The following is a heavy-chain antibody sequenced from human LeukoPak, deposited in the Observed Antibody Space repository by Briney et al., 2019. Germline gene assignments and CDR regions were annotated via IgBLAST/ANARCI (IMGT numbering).Heavy chain of an antibody. D-gene: IGHD5-18*01. V-gene: IGHV4-30-2*01. CDR1: GGSISSGGYS. J-gene: IGHJ4*02. Sequence: PSETLSLTCAVSGGSISSGGYSWSWIRQPPGKGLEWIGYIYHSGSTYYNPSLKSRVTISVDRSKNQFSLKLSSVTAADTAVYYCARGVDTAMVEGYYFDYWGQGTLVTVSS. CDR2: IYHSGST. CDR3: ARGVDTAMVEGYYFDY.